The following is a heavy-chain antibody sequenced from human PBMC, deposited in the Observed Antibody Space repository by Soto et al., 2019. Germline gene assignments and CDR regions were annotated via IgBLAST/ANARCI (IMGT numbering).Heavy chain of an antibody. CDR1: NYTFTNYG. Sequence: QVQLVQSGAEVKKPGASVKVSCKASNYTFTNYGISWVRQAPGQGLEWMGWISAYNGNTNYAQKLQGRVTMTTDTPTGTAYMELRSLRSDDTAVYYCAREGLAYYESSGYYYGPFFDYWGQGTLVTVSS. J-gene: IGHJ4*02. D-gene: IGHD3-22*01. CDR3: AREGLAYYESSGYYYGPFFDY. V-gene: IGHV1-18*01. CDR2: ISAYNGNT.